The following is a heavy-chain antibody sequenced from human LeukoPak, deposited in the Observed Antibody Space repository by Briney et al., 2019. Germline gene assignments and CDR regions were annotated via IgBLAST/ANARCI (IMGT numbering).Heavy chain of an antibody. J-gene: IGHJ3*02. V-gene: IGHV4-59*08. Sequence: PSETLSLTCTVSGGSISSYYWSWIRQPPGKGLEWIGQVYYSGGTNYNPSLKSRVSISVDTPKNQLSLKLSSVTAADTAVYYCARHGDGGNWGFDAFDIWGQGTMVTVSS. CDR1: GGSISSYY. CDR3: ARHGDGGNWGFDAFDI. D-gene: IGHD4-23*01. CDR2: VYYSGGT.